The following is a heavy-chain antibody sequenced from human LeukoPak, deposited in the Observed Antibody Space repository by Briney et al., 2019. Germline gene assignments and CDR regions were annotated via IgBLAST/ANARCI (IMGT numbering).Heavy chain of an antibody. D-gene: IGHD3-22*01. V-gene: IGHV1-18*01. CDR1: GYTFTSYG. Sequence: ASVKVSCKASGYTFTSYGISWVRQAPGQGLEWMGWISAYNGNTNYAQKLQGRVTMTTDTSTSTAYMELRSLRSDDTAVYYCARLSHDSSGYYYYYYYMDVWGKGTTVTVS. CDR2: ISAYNGNT. CDR3: ARLSHDSSGYYYYYYYMDV. J-gene: IGHJ6*03.